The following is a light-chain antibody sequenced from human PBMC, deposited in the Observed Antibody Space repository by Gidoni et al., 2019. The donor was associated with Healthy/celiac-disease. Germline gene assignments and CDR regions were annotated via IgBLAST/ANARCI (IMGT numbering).Light chain of an antibody. J-gene: IGKJ4*01. V-gene: IGKV1-12*01. CDR3: QQANSFPALT. CDR1: QDISSW. CDR2: AAS. Sequence: DIQMTQSPSSVSASVGDRVTITCRASQDISSWLAWYQQKPGKAPTLLIYAASSLQSGVPSSFSGSGSGTDFTLTISSLQPEDFATYYCQQANSFPALTFGGGTKVEIK.